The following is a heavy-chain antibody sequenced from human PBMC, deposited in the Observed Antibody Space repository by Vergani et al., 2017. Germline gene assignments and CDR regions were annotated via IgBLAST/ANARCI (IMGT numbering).Heavy chain of an antibody. CDR2: IYHSGST. CDR1: GGSISSSNW. Sequence: QVQLQQWGAGLLKPSETLSLTCAVSGGSISSSNWWSWVRQPPGKGLEWIGEIYHSGSTNYNPSLKSRVTISVDKSKNQFSLKLSAVTAADTAVYYGARSSGWGTLSFDYWGQGTLVTVSS. J-gene: IGHJ4*02. V-gene: IGHV4-4*02. CDR3: ARSSGWGTLSFDY. D-gene: IGHD6-19*01.